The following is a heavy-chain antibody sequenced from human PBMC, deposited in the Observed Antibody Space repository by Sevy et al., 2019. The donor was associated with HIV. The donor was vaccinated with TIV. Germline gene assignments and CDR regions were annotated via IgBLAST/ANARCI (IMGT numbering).Heavy chain of an antibody. V-gene: IGHV3-30-3*01. J-gene: IGHJ4*02. D-gene: IGHD6-13*01. CDR2: ISYDGSNK. CDR1: GFTFSSYA. Sequence: GGSLRLSCAASGFTFSSYAMHWVRQAPGKGLEWVAVISYDGSNKYYADSVKGRFTISRDNSKNTLYLQMNSLRAEDTAVYYCVRVRGSWYGKPDYWGQGTLVTVSS. CDR3: VRVRGSWYGKPDY.